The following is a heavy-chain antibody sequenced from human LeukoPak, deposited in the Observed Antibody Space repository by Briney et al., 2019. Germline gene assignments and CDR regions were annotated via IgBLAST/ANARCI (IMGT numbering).Heavy chain of an antibody. V-gene: IGHV3-48*01. Sequence: GGSLRLSCAASGFTFSSYSMNWVRQAPGEGLEWVSYISSSSSTIYYADSVKGRFTISRDNAKNSLYLQMNSLRAEDTAVYYCAREHVDTALDYWGQGTLVTVSS. D-gene: IGHD5-18*01. J-gene: IGHJ4*02. CDR2: ISSSSSTI. CDR3: AREHVDTALDY. CDR1: GFTFSSYS.